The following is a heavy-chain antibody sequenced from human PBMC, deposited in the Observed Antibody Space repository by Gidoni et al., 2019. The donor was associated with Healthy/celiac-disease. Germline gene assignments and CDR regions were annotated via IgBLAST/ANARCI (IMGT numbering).Heavy chain of an antibody. D-gene: IGHD2-2*01. J-gene: IGHJ6*02. CDR3: ASPYCSSTSCYPYYYGMDV. CDR2: IYYSGST. CDR1: GGSISSSSYY. Sequence: QLQLQESGPGLVKPSETLSLTCTVSGGSISSSSYYWGWIRQPPGKGLEWIESIYYSGSTYYNPSLKSRVTISVDTSKNQFSLKLSSVTAADTAVYYCASPYCSSTSCYPYYYGMDVWGQGTTVTVSS. V-gene: IGHV4-39*01.